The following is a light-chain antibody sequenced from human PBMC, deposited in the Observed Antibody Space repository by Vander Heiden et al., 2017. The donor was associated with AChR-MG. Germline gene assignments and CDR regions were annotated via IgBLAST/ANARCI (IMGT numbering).Light chain of an antibody. CDR1: SLKRYY. CDR3: NSPDSSGNHVV. J-gene: IGLJ2*01. Sequence: SSELTQDPAVSVALGQTVRITCQGDSLKRYYASWYQQKPGQAPVLVIYGKNNRPSGIPDRFSGSSSGNTASLTITGAQAEAEADYYCNSPDSSGNHVVFGGGTKLTVL. CDR2: GKN. V-gene: IGLV3-19*01.